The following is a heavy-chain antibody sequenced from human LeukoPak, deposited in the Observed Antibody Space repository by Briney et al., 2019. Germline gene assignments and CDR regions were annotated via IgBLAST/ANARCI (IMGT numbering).Heavy chain of an antibody. CDR3: AKERIAAAGFDY. CDR1: GFTFSSYG. V-gene: IGHV3-30*18. D-gene: IGHD6-13*01. Sequence: PGRSLRLSCAASGFTFSSYGMHWVRQAPGKELEWVAVISYDGSNKYYADSVKGRFTISRDNSKNTLYLQMNSLRAEDTAVYYCAKERIAAAGFDYWGQGTLVTVSS. CDR2: ISYDGSNK. J-gene: IGHJ4*02.